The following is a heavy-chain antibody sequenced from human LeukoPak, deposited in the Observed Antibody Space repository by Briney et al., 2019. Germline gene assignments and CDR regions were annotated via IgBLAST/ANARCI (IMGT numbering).Heavy chain of an antibody. CDR1: GYTFTCYY. D-gene: IGHD5-18*01. J-gene: IGHJ4*02. Sequence: ASVKVSCKASGYTFTCYYMHWVRQAPGQGLEWMGIINPSGGSTSYAQKFQGRVTMTRDMSTSTVYMELSSLRSEDTAVYYCARDPTAMVTSANLPDYWGQGTLVTVSS. CDR2: INPSGGST. V-gene: IGHV1-46*01. CDR3: ARDPTAMVTSANLPDY.